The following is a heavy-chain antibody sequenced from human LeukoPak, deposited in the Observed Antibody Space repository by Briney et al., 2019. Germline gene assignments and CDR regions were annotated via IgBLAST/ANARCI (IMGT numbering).Heavy chain of an antibody. J-gene: IGHJ5*02. V-gene: IGHV1-69*13. CDR3: ARGKPTSSGWYFCWFDP. CDR1: GGTFSSYA. CDR2: IIPIFGTA. Sequence: SVKVPCKASGGTFSSYAISWVRQAPGQGLEWMGGIIPIFGTANYAQRFQGRVTITADESTTTAYMEVSSLRSEDTAVYYCARGKPTSSGWYFCWFDPWGQGTLVTVSS. D-gene: IGHD6-19*01.